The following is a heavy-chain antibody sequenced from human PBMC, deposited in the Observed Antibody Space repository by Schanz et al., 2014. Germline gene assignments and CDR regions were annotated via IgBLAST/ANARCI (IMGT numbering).Heavy chain of an antibody. CDR3: ARGIGGYGANNYFDY. CDR2: INTGSGDT. Sequence: QVHLVQSGAEVKRPGASVKVSCKASAYSFTSYSMHWVRQAPGQRLEWMGWINTGSGDTKYSQNFQGRVTITRDTSASTAYMELSSLRSEDTAVYSCARGIGGYGANNYFDYWGQGTLVTVSS. J-gene: IGHJ4*02. CDR1: AYSFTSYS. D-gene: IGHD5-12*01. V-gene: IGHV1-3*04.